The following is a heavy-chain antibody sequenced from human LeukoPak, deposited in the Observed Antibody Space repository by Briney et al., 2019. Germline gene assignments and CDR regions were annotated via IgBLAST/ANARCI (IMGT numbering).Heavy chain of an antibody. CDR2: INPDGSNM. CDR3: VSGFLQWLY. Sequence: GGSLRLSCAASGFSFSSYRMSWVRQAPGKGLEWVANINPDGSNMLYVDSVKGRFTISRDNAKNSLYLQMNNLRAEDTAVYFCVSGFLQWLYWGQGTLVTVSS. V-gene: IGHV3-7*01. J-gene: IGHJ4*02. CDR1: GFSFSSYR. D-gene: IGHD3-3*01.